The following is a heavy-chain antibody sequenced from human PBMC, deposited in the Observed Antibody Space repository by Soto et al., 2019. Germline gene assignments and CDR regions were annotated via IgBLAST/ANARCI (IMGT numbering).Heavy chain of an antibody. CDR3: AKDKDGGSCYDY. CDR2: ISYDGSNK. CDR1: GFTFSSYA. V-gene: IGHV3-30-3*01. D-gene: IGHD2-15*01. J-gene: IGHJ4*02. Sequence: PGGSLRLSCAASGFTFSSYAMHWVRQAPGKGLEWVAVISYDGSNKYYADSVKGRFTISRDNSKNTLYLQMNSLRAEDTAVYYCAKDKDGGSCYDYWGQGTLVTVSS.